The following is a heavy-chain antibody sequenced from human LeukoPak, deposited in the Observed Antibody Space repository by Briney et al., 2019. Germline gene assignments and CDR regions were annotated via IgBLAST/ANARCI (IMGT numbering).Heavy chain of an antibody. J-gene: IGHJ4*02. CDR3: ASGIAAAGDY. D-gene: IGHD6-13*01. Sequence: PGGSLGLSCAASGISFSDYYINWIRQAPGKGLEWVSFISSSGSTIYYADSVKGRFTISRDNAKNSLYLQMNSLRTEDTAVYYCASGIAAAGDYWGQGTLVTVSS. CDR1: GISFSDYY. V-gene: IGHV3-11*01. CDR2: ISSSGSTI.